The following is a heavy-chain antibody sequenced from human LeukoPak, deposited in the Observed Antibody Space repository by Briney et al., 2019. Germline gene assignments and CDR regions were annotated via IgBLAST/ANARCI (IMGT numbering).Heavy chain of an antibody. Sequence: SETLSLTCAVYGGSFSGYYWSWIRQPPGKGLEWIGEINHSGSTNYNPSLKSRVTISVDTSKNQFSLKLSSVTAADTAVYYCARGLYSSWTYYFDYWGPGTLVTVSS. CDR3: ARGLYSSWTYYFDY. V-gene: IGHV4-34*01. J-gene: IGHJ4*02. CDR2: INHSGST. CDR1: GGSFSGYY. D-gene: IGHD6-13*01.